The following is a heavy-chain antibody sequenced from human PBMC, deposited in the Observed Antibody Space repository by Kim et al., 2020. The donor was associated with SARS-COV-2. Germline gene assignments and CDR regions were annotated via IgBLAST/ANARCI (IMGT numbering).Heavy chain of an antibody. CDR2: IDPSDSYT. J-gene: IGHJ6*02. D-gene: IGHD6-19*01. CDR3: AREGAVAGYYYYYYGMDV. V-gene: IGHV5-10-1*01. Sequence: GESLKISCKGSGYSFTSYWISWVRQMPGKGLEWMGRIDPSDSYTNYSPSFQGHVTISADKSNSTAYLQWSSLKASDTAMYYCAREGAVAGYYYYYYGMDVWGQGTTVTVSS. CDR1: GYSFTSYW.